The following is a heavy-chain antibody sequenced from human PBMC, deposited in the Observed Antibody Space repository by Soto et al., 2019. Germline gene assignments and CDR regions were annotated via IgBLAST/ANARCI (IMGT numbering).Heavy chain of an antibody. V-gene: IGHV5-10-1*01. D-gene: IGHD3-9*01. Sequence: GESLKISFKGSGYSFTSYWISWVRQMPGKGLEWMGRIDPSDSYTNYSPSFQGHVTISADKSISTAYLQWSSLKASDTATYYCARPIYYDILTGLGMDVWGQGTTVTVSS. CDR2: IDPSDSYT. J-gene: IGHJ6*02. CDR3: ARPIYYDILTGLGMDV. CDR1: GYSFTSYW.